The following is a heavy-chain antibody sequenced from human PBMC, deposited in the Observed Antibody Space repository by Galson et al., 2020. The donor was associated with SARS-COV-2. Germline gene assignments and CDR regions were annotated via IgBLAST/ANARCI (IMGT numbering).Heavy chain of an antibody. CDR2: ISSSGSTI. CDR1: GFTFSSYK. Sequence: GGSLRLSCAASGFTFSSYKMNWVRQAPGKGLEWVSYISSSGSTIYYADSVKGRFTISRGNAKNSLYLQMNSLRAEDTAVYYCASSTHYDYGDYDPFDYWGQGTLVTVSS. J-gene: IGHJ4*02. CDR3: ASSTHYDYGDYDPFDY. V-gene: IGHV3-48*03. D-gene: IGHD4-17*01.